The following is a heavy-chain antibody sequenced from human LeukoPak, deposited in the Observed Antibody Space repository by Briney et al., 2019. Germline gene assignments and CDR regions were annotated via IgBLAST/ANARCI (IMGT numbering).Heavy chain of an antibody. Sequence: GGSLRLSCAASGFTFSRHWMFWVRQAPGKGLVWVSRIMSDGSRTSYAASVKCRFTISRDNAKNTLYLQMNSLRAGDTAVYYCTRGYSTTPGDFWGQGTLVTVSS. D-gene: IGHD2-15*01. CDR3: TRGYSTTPGDF. J-gene: IGHJ4*02. V-gene: IGHV3-74*01. CDR2: IMSDGSRT. CDR1: GFTFSRHW.